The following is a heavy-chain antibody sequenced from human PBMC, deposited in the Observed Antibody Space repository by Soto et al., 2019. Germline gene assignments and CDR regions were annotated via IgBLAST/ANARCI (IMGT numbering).Heavy chain of an antibody. J-gene: IGHJ4*02. V-gene: IGHV4-34*01. CDR1: GGSFSGYY. Sequence: SETLSLTCAVYGGSFSGYYWSWIRQPPGKGLEWIGEINHSGSTNYNPSLKSRVTIPVDTSKNQFSLKLSSVTAADTAVYYCAGENLAASDFDYRGQGTLVTVSS. CDR2: INHSGST. D-gene: IGHD6-6*01. CDR3: AGENLAASDFDY.